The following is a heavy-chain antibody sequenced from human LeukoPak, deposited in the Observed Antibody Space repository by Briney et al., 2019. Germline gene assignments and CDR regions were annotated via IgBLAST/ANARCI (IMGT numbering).Heavy chain of an antibody. CDR3: AKESAKEGTVGWLLPLYYYGMDV. CDR1: GFTFSSYA. CDR2: IRYDGSNK. V-gene: IGHV3-30*02. J-gene: IGHJ6*02. D-gene: IGHD2-15*01. Sequence: PGGSLRLSCAASGFTFSSYAMSWVRQAPGKGLEWVAFIRYDGSNKYYADSVKGRFTISRDNSKNTLYLQMNSLRAEDTAVYYCAKESAKEGTVGWLLPLYYYGMDVWGQGTTVTVSS.